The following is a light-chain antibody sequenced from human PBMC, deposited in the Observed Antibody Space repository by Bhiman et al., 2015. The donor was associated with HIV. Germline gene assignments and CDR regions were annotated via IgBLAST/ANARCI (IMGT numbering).Light chain of an antibody. Sequence: SYELTQPPSVSVAPGKTARITCGGNNIGSKSVHWYQQKPGQAPVMVIYYDNDRPSGIPERFSGSNSGNTATLTISRVEAGDEAEYYCQVWDTSGVWVFGGGTKLTVL. CDR3: QVWDTSGVWV. V-gene: IGLV3-21*04. J-gene: IGLJ3*02. CDR2: YDN. CDR1: NIGSKS.